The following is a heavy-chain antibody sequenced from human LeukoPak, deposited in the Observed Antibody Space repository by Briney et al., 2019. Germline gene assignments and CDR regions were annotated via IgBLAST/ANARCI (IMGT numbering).Heavy chain of an antibody. D-gene: IGHD3-10*01. J-gene: IGHJ4*02. CDR1: RYPFIGYY. V-gene: IGHV1-2*02. CDR3: ARENLNYYGSGSYLY. Sequence: ASVKVSCKASRYPFIGYYIHWVRQGPGQGLEWLGWINPESGATKYAQRFEGRVTLARDTSVTTVHMELSGLRYDDSAVYYCARENLNYYGSGSYLYWGQGSQVTVSS. CDR2: INPESGAT.